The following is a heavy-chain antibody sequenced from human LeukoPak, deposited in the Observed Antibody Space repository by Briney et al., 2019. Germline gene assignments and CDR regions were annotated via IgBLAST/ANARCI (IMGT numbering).Heavy chain of an antibody. J-gene: IGHJ6*03. CDR1: GFKFASFW. D-gene: IGHD3-9*01. V-gene: IGHV3-7*01. CDR2: IKQDRTEK. Sequence: PGGSLSLSCAASGFKFASFWMTWVRQAAGNGPECVANIKQDRTEKYYVDSGKGRFTISRDNVKHSLFLQKNNLRADDTAIYYCARAPYYGILTHYYFPGYYIDVWGKGTTVTVSS. CDR3: ARAPYYGILTHYYFPGYYIDV.